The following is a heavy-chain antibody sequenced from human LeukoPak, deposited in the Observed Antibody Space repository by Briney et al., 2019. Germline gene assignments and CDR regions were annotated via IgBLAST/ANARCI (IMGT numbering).Heavy chain of an antibody. Sequence: PSETLSLTCAVSRGSITSNTWWSWVRQPPGKGLEWIGEIYRSGSTHYNPSLKNRVTISVDKAKNQFSLKLTSVTAADTAVYYCARNTYYYGSGTWGFDYWGQGTLVTVSS. CDR1: RGSITSNTW. CDR2: IYRSGST. D-gene: IGHD3-10*01. CDR3: ARNTYYYGSGTWGFDY. V-gene: IGHV4-4*02. J-gene: IGHJ4*02.